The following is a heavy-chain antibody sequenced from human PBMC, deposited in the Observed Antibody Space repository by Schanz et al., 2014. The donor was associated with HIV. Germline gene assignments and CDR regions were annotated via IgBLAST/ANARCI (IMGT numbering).Heavy chain of an antibody. D-gene: IGHD2-2*01. J-gene: IGHJ3*02. CDR1: GFTFRSYG. CDR2: TWNDGSNK. Sequence: QVQLVESGGGVVQPGRSLRLSCAASGFTFRSYGMHWVRQAPGKGLEWVAVTWNDGSNKYYADSVKGRFTISRDNSKNSLFLQMNSLRAEDTAVYFCARDVAGCSGTSCYSDAFDIWGQGTLVTVSS. CDR3: ARDVAGCSGTSCYSDAFDI. V-gene: IGHV3-33*01.